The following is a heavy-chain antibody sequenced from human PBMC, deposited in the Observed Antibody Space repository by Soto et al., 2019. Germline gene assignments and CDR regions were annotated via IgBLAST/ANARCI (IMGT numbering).Heavy chain of an antibody. CDR1: GFTFSSYG. Sequence: PGESLKISCAASGFTFSSYGMHWVRQAPGKGLEWVAVIWYDGSNKYYADSVKGRFTISRDNSKNTLYLQMNSLRAEDTAVYYCARDKAAGTWVDPYWGQGTLVTVSS. CDR2: IWYDGSNK. D-gene: IGHD6-13*01. V-gene: IGHV3-33*01. J-gene: IGHJ4*02. CDR3: ARDKAAGTWVDPY.